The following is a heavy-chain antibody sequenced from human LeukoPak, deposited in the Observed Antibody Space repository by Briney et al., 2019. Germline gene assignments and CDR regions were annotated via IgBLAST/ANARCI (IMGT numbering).Heavy chain of an antibody. J-gene: IGHJ5*02. D-gene: IGHD3-9*01. CDR3: ARRYHDILTGYRAENWFAP. CDR2: IIPNSGGT. Sequence: ASVKVASKASGYTFTDDYMHWLRQTPGQGLEWMVWIIPNSGGTEYAQKFQGRVTMTRDTSISTFYMELTRLTSDGTAVYYCARRYHDILTGYRAENWFAPWGQGTLVTVSA. V-gene: IGHV1-2*02. CDR1: GYTFTDDY.